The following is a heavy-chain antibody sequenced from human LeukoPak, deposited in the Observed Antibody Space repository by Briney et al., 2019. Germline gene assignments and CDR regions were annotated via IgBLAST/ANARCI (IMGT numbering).Heavy chain of an antibody. V-gene: IGHV1-2*02. CDR3: ARTPDMDCSGGSCYSLVSWFDP. CDR1: GYTFTCYY. D-gene: IGHD2-15*01. J-gene: IGHJ5*02. Sequence: ASVKVSCKASGYTFTCYYMHWVRQAPGQGLEWMGWINPNSGGTNYAQKFQGRVTMTRDTSISTAYMELSRLRSDDTAVYYCARTPDMDCSGGSCYSLVSWFDPWGQGTLVTVSS. CDR2: INPNSGGT.